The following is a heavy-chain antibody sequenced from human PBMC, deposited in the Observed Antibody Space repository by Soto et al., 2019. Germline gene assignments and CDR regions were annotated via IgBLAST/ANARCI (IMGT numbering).Heavy chain of an antibody. CDR2: ISYDGSNK. D-gene: IGHD3-10*01. Sequence: QVQLVESGGGVVQPGRSLRLSCAASGFTFSSYGMHWVRQAPGKGLEWVAVISYDGSNKYYADSVKGRFTISRDNSKNTLYLQMNSLRAEDTAVYYYAKWQSGGVDYWGQGTLVTVSS. J-gene: IGHJ4*02. V-gene: IGHV3-30*18. CDR3: AKWQSGGVDY. CDR1: GFTFSSYG.